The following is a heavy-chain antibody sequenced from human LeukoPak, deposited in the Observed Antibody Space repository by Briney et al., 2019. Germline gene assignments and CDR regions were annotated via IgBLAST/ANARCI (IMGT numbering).Heavy chain of an antibody. CDR2: INPSGGNS. V-gene: IGHV1-46*01. D-gene: IGHD5-18*01. CDR3: AGGEGYGAGLDY. Sequence: GASVKVSCKACGHTFTTYYIHWARQAPGQGLEWMGVINPSGGNSAYAHKFQGRVTLTRDTTTRTVYMYLSRLKSDDTAVYYCAGGEGYGAGLDYWGQGTLVTVSS. J-gene: IGHJ4*02. CDR1: GHTFTTYY.